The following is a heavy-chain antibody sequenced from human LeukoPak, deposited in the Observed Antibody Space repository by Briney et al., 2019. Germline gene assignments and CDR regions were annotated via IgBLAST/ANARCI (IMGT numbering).Heavy chain of an antibody. V-gene: IGHV4-59*08. J-gene: IGHJ6*03. D-gene: IGHD2-21*02. CDR1: GGSISSYY. Sequence: SETLSLTCTVSGGSISSYYWSWIRQPPGKGLEYIGYIYYSGSTNYNPSLKSRVTISLDTSKNQFSLKLSSVTAADTAVYYCARGSCGGDCYNYYYYYYMDVWGKGTTVTISS. CDR2: IYYSGST. CDR3: ARGSCGGDCYNYYYYYYMDV.